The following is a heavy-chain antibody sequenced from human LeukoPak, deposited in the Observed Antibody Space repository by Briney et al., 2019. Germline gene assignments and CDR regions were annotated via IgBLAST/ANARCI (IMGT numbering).Heavy chain of an antibody. Sequence: GGSLRLSCAASGFTFSSYWMHWVRQAPGKGLVWVSRNNSDESNTNYADSVKGRFTISRDNAKNALYLQMNSLRAEDTAVYYCARGRSGSYSTDYWGQGTLVTVSS. J-gene: IGHJ4*02. D-gene: IGHD3-10*01. CDR3: ARGRSGSYSTDY. V-gene: IGHV3-74*01. CDR2: NNSDESNT. CDR1: GFTFSSYW.